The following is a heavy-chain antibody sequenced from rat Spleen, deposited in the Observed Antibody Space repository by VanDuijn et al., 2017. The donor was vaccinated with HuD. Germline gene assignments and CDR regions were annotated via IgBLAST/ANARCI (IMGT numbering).Heavy chain of an antibody. CDR3: SREDPGGLDG. Sequence: EVQLVVSDGGLVQPGRSLKLSCAASGFTFSDYYMAWVRQAPTKGLEWVATISHDGSSTNYRDSVKGRFTISRDNAKNTLYLQMDSLKSEDTATYYCSREDPGGLDGWGQGVMVTVSS. D-gene: IGHD4-2*01. CDR2: ISHDGSST. J-gene: IGHJ2*01. CDR1: GFTFSDYY. V-gene: IGHV5-29*01.